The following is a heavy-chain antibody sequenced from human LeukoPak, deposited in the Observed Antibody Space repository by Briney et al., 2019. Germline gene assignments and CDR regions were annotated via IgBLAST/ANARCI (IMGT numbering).Heavy chain of an antibody. CDR1: GFTFSSYG. Sequence: GGSLRLSCAASGFTFSSYGMHWVRQAPGKGLEWVAVISYDGSNKFYADSVKGRFTISRDNSKNTLYLQMNSLRAEDTAVYYCARQYDSSGYFAFDIWGQGTMVTVSS. CDR2: ISYDGSNK. D-gene: IGHD3-22*01. CDR3: ARQYDSSGYFAFDI. J-gene: IGHJ3*02. V-gene: IGHV3-30*03.